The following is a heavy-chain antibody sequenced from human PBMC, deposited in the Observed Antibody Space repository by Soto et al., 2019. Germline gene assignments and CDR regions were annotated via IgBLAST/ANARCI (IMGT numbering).Heavy chain of an antibody. CDR2: MNPNSGNT. Sequence: GPSVKVSCKASGYTFTSYDINWVRQATGQGLEGMGWMNPNSGNTGYAQKFQGRVTMTRNTSISTAYMELSSLRSEDTAVYYCARGDQNIVLMVYASNWFDPWGQGTLVTVSS. CDR3: ARGDQNIVLMVYASNWFDP. D-gene: IGHD2-8*01. CDR1: GYTFTSYD. J-gene: IGHJ5*02. V-gene: IGHV1-8*01.